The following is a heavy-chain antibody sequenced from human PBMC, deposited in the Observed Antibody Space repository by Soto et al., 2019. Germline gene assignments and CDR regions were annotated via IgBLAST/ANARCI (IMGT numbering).Heavy chain of an antibody. J-gene: IGHJ6*02. CDR2: IIPNFDTP. CDR3: AVAMVREILIFESSGMHV. CDR1: GGSFNNYA. V-gene: IGHV1-69*01. Sequence: QVHLVQSGAEVKKPGSSVKVSCKISGGSFNNYAVSWVRQAPGQGLEWMGGIIPNFDTPNYAQKFQDRVTIIADESTSTVYMELRSLRSNDTAVYYCAVAMVREILIFESSGMHVWGQGTTVIVSS. D-gene: IGHD3-10*01.